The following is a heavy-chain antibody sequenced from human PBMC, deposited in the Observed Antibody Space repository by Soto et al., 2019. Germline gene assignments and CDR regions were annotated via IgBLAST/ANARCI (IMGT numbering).Heavy chain of an antibody. CDR1: GFSFSYYA. Sequence: QVELVESGGGVVQPGRSLSLSCAASGFSFSYYAMYWVSQDPGKGLEWVAVISYDGSNKYYGDSVKGRFTISRDDSKNTLYLQMNSLRAEDTAVYYCARDGAGYYGSGSYPVYWGQGTLVTVSS. J-gene: IGHJ4*02. D-gene: IGHD3-10*01. V-gene: IGHV3-30*14. CDR2: ISYDGSNK. CDR3: ARDGAGYYGSGSYPVY.